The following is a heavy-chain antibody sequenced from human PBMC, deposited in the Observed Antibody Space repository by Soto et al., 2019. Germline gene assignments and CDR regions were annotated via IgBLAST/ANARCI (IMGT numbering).Heavy chain of an antibody. CDR2: LYHIGST. CDR1: GYSISSGNY. Sequence: SETLSLTCAVSGYSISSGNYWAWIRQPPGRGLEWIGSLYHIGSTHYNTSLKSRVTISVDTSKNHFSLELSSVTAADTAMYYCARSREFDYWSQGTLVTV. J-gene: IGHJ4*02. CDR3: ARSREFDY. V-gene: IGHV4-38-2*01.